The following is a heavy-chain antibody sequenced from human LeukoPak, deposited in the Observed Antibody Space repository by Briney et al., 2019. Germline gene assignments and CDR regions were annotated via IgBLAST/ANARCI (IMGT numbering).Heavy chain of an antibody. CDR3: VRTSRTSWYPYDAFDI. Sequence: GGSLRLSCAASGFTFSDHYMDWVRQAPGKGLEWVGRTRNKANSYTTEYAASVKGRFSISRDDSKNSLYLQMSSLKTEDTAVYYCVRTSRTSWYPYDAFDIWGQGTMVTVSS. CDR1: GFTFSDHY. V-gene: IGHV3-72*01. J-gene: IGHJ3*02. CDR2: TRNKANSYTT. D-gene: IGHD6-13*01.